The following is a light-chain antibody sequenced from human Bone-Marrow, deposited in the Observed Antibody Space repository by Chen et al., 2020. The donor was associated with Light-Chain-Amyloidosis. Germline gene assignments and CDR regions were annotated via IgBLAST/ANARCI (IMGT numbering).Light chain of an antibody. V-gene: IGLV3-25*03. CDR2: RDT. CDR3: QSADSSSTYEMI. Sequence: SYELTQPPSVSVSPGQTARTTCSRDDLPTNYAYWYQQKTGQAPVLVIHRDTERPSGISERFSGSSSGTTATLTISGVQAEDEADYHCQSADSSSTYEMIFGGGTKLTVL. CDR1: DLPTNY. J-gene: IGLJ2*01.